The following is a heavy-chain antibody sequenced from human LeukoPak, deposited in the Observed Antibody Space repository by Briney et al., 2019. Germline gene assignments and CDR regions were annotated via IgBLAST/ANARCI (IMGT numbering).Heavy chain of an antibody. Sequence: GGSLRLSCAASGFTFSSYAMSWVRQAPGKGLEWVSAISGSGGSTYYADSVKGRFTISRDNSKNTLYLRMNSLRAEDTAVYYCAKEQEGDYGGTSLFDYWGQGTLVTVSS. CDR3: AKEQEGDYGGTSLFDY. V-gene: IGHV3-23*01. CDR2: ISGSGGST. CDR1: GFTFSSYA. D-gene: IGHD4-23*01. J-gene: IGHJ4*02.